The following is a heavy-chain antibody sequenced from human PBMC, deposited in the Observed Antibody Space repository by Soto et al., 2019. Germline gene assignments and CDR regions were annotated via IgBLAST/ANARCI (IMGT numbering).Heavy chain of an antibody. D-gene: IGHD4-4*01. V-gene: IGHV3-66*01. J-gene: IGHJ6*02. CDR1: GFTVSSNY. Sequence: GGSLRLSCAASGFTVSSNYMSWVRQAPGKGLERVSVIYSGGSTYYADSMKGRFTISRDNSKNTLYLQMNSLRAEDTAVYYCARDGHSKHYYYYYGMDVWGQGTTVTVSS. CDR3: ARDGHSKHYYYYYGMDV. CDR2: IYSGGST.